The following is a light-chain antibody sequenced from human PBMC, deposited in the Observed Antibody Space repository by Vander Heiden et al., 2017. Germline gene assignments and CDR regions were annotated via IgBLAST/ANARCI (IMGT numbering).Light chain of an antibody. Sequence: DIQMTQSPSSLSASVGDRVTITCQASQDISNYLNWYQQKPGKAPKLLIYDASNLERGVPSRFSGSGSGTDFTFTISSLQPEDIATYYCQQDDNPLTFGGGTKVEIK. J-gene: IGKJ4*01. CDR2: DAS. V-gene: IGKV1-33*01. CDR1: QDISNY. CDR3: QQDDNPLT.